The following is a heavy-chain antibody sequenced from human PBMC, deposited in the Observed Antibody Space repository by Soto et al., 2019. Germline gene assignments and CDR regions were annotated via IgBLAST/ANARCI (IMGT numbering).Heavy chain of an antibody. CDR1: GGSISSGGYS. J-gene: IGHJ3*02. CDR2: IYHSGST. Sequence: PSETLSLTCAVSGGSISSGGYSWSWIRQPPGKGLEWIGYIYHSGSTYYNPSLKSRVTISVDRSKNQFSLKLSSVTAADTAVYYCARSRYGGKGFDAFDIWGQGTMVTVSS. V-gene: IGHV4-30-2*01. CDR3: ARSRYGGKGFDAFDI. D-gene: IGHD4-17*01.